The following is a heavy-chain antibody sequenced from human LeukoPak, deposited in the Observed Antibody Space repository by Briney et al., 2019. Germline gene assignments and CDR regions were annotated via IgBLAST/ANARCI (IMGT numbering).Heavy chain of an antibody. J-gene: IGHJ4*02. CDR1: GFTFSSYW. V-gene: IGHV3-7*01. CDR3: ARDLGAGRSGGDY. CDR2: IKQDGSEK. D-gene: IGHD1-1*01. Sequence: PGGSLRLSCAAPGFTFSSYWMSWVRQAPGKGLEWVANIKQDGSEKYYVDSVKGRFTISRDNAKNSLYLQMNSLRAEDTAVYYCARDLGAGRSGGDYWGQGTLVTVSS.